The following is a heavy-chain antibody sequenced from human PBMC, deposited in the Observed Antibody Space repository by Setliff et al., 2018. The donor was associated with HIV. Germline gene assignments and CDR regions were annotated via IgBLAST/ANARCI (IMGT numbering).Heavy chain of an antibody. CDR2: IYHSGST. D-gene: IGHD6-19*01. J-gene: IGHJ6*02. V-gene: IGHV4-38-2*02. CDR3: ARGAIAVAGISYYYYGMDV. CDR1: GYSISSGYY. Sequence: LSLTCTVSGYSISSGYYWGWSRQPPGKGLEWIGSIYHSGSTYYNPSLKSRVTISVDTSKNQFSLKLSSVTAADTAVYYCARGAIAVAGISYYYYGMDVWGQGTTVTVSS.